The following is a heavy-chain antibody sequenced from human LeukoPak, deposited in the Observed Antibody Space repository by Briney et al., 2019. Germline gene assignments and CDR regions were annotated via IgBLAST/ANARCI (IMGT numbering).Heavy chain of an antibody. CDR2: IYFSGST. J-gene: IGHJ3*02. CDR3: ARQKCTSASCLTKNAFDI. V-gene: IGHV4-39*01. Sequence: SETLPLTCTVSGGFISSSSHYWGWIRQPPGKGLEWIGSIYFSGSTDYNPSLESRVTISVDTSKNQFSLDLSSVTAADTAVYYCARQKCTSASCLTKNAFDIWGQGTMVTVSS. D-gene: IGHD2-2*01. CDR1: GGFISSSSHY.